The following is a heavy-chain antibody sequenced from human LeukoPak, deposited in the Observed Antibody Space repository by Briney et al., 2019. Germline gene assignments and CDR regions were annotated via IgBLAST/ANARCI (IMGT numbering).Heavy chain of an antibody. D-gene: IGHD2/OR15-2a*01. CDR2: IRYDGSTK. CDR3: VRNNNNDY. V-gene: IGHV3-30*02. J-gene: IGHJ4*02. Sequence: PGGSLRLSCAASGFTFSNYGMHWVRQAPGKGLEWVTFIRYDGSTKTYADSVKGRFTTSRDTSLHLQMNSLRAEDTAVYYCVRNNNNDYWGQGTLVTVSS. CDR1: GFTFSNYG.